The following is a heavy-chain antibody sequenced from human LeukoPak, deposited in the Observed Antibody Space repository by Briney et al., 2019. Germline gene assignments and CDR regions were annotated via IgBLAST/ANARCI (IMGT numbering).Heavy chain of an antibody. Sequence: SETLSLTCAVSGGSISSSNWWSWVRQPPGKGLEWIGEIYHSGSTNYNPSLKSRVTISVDKSKNQFSLKLSSVTAADTAVYYCARTHDSSSWINWFDPWGQGTLVTVSS. D-gene: IGHD6-13*01. V-gene: IGHV4-4*02. CDR2: IYHSGST. CDR3: ARTHDSSSWINWFDP. CDR1: GGSISSSNW. J-gene: IGHJ5*02.